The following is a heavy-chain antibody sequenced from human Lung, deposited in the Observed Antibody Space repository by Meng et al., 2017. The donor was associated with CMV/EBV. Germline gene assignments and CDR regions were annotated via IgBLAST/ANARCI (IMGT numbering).Heavy chain of an antibody. J-gene: IGHJ5*02. CDR3: VRGPLLGWFDP. CDR2: IYSSGRT. Sequence: LEESGGGLIPPGGSLRLSWAGSGFTVTSYSMHWVRQAPGKGLEWVSVIYSSGRTYYADSVKGRFTISRDNSKNTVDLQMNTLRAEDTAIYYCVRGPLLGWFDPWGQGALVTVSS. V-gene: IGHV3-53*01. CDR1: GFTVTSYS.